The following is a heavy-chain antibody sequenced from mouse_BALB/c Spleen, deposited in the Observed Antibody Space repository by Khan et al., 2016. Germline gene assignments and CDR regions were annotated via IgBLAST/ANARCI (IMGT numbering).Heavy chain of an antibody. V-gene: IGHV10S3*01. CDR3: VRDTPFAY. CDR1: GFTFNTNA. Sequence: VPLVETGGGLVQPRGSLKLSCAASGFTFNTNAMNWVRQAPGKGLEWVSRIRSKSNNYATYYADSVKDRFTISRDDSQSMLYLQMNNLKTEDTAMYYCVRDTPFAYWGQGTLVTVSA. CDR2: IRSKSNNYAT. J-gene: IGHJ3*01.